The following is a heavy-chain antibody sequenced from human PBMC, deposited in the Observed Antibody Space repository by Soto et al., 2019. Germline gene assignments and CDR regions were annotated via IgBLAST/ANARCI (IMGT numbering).Heavy chain of an antibody. D-gene: IGHD6-13*01. Sequence: GGSLRLSCAASGFTFSSYAMHWVRQAPGKGLEWVAVISYDGSNKYYADSVKGRFTISRDNSKNTLYLQMNSLRAEDTAVYYCARGLSGSSWYYYYSGMDVWGQGTTVTVSS. CDR3: ARGLSGSSWYYYYSGMDV. CDR1: GFTFSSYA. J-gene: IGHJ6*02. CDR2: ISYDGSNK. V-gene: IGHV3-30-3*01.